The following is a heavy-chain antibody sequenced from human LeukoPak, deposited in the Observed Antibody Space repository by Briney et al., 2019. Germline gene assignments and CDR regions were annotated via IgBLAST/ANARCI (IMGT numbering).Heavy chain of an antibody. Sequence: GGSLRLSCAASGFTFSSYAMSWVRQAPGKGLEWVSGISGSGGATYYADSVKGRFTISRDNSKNTLYLQMSGLRAEDTAVYYCAKKVITYYYGMDVWGQGTTVTVSS. CDR1: GFTFSSYA. CDR2: ISGSGGAT. V-gene: IGHV3-23*01. D-gene: IGHD2-21*01. J-gene: IGHJ6*02. CDR3: AKKVITYYYGMDV.